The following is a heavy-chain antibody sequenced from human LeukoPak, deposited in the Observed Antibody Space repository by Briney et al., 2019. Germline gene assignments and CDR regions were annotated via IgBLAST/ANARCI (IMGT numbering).Heavy chain of an antibody. CDR2: INPNSGDT. CDR1: GYTFTGYY. CDR3: ASLAVAGTTNDY. J-gene: IGHJ4*02. D-gene: IGHD6-19*01. V-gene: IGHV1-2*02. Sequence: GASVKLSCKASGYTFTGYYMHWVRQAPGQGLEWMGWINPNSGDTNYAQKFQGRVTMTRDTSISTAYMELSRLRSDDTAVYYCASLAVAGTTNDYWGQGTLVTVSS.